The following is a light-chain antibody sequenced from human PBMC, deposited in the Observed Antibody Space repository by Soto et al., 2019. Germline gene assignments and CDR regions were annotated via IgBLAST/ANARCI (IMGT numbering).Light chain of an antibody. Sequence: IVMTQSPATLSVSPGERATLSCRANQSVSSNLAWYQQKPGQAPRLLISGASTRATGIPDRFSGSGSGTDFTLTISRLEPEDFAVYYCQQYGSSGTFGQGTKVDIK. CDR1: QSVSSN. V-gene: IGKV3-20*01. CDR2: GAS. J-gene: IGKJ1*01. CDR3: QQYGSSGT.